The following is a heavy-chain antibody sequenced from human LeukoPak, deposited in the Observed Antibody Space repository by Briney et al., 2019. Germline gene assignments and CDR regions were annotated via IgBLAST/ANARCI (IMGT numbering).Heavy chain of an antibody. Sequence: SVKVSCTASEFTFTSSAMQWVRQARGQRLEWIGWIVVGSGNTNYAQKFQERVTITRDMSTSTAYMELSSLRSEDTAVYYCATADCSGGSCYKGHDAFDIWGQGTLVTVSS. CDR2: IVVGSGNT. CDR3: ATADCSGGSCYKGHDAFDI. J-gene: IGHJ3*02. CDR1: EFTFTSSA. D-gene: IGHD2-15*01. V-gene: IGHV1-58*02.